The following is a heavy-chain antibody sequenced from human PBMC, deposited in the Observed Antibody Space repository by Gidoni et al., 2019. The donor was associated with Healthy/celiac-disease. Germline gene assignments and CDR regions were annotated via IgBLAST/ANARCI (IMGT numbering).Heavy chain of an antibody. Sequence: EVQLVESGGGLVKHGGSLRLSCAASGFTFRNAWLSWVRQAPGKGLEWVGRIKSKADGGKTDYAAPLKGRFTISRDDSKNTLYLQMNSLKSEDTAVYYCTTGSVSPWYFDLWGRGTLVTVSS. CDR1: GFTFRNAW. CDR3: TTGSVSPWYFDL. J-gene: IGHJ2*01. V-gene: IGHV3-15*01. CDR2: IKSKADGGKT.